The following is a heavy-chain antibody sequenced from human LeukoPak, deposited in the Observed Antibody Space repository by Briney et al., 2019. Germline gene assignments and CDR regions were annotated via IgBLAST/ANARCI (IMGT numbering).Heavy chain of an antibody. CDR1: GGTFSSYA. D-gene: IGHD6-13*01. CDR3: ARSGSSWYADY. Sequence: ASVKVSCKASGGTFSSYAISWVRQAPGQGLEWMGWISAYNGNTNYAQKLQGRVTMTTDTSTSTAYMELRSLRSDDTAVYYCARSGSSWYADYWGQGTQVTVSS. V-gene: IGHV1-18*01. J-gene: IGHJ4*02. CDR2: ISAYNGNT.